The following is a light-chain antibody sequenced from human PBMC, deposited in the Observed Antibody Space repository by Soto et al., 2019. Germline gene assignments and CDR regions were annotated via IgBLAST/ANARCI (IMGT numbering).Light chain of an antibody. J-gene: IGLJ1*01. Sequence: QSALTQPASVSGSPGQWITISCTGTSSDVGGYNYVSWYHQHTGKAPKLMIYDVSNRPSGVSNRFSGSKSGNTASLTISGLQAEDEADYYCSSYTSSSPYVFGTGTKLTV. CDR3: SSYTSSSPYV. V-gene: IGLV2-14*01. CDR1: SSDVGGYNY. CDR2: DVS.